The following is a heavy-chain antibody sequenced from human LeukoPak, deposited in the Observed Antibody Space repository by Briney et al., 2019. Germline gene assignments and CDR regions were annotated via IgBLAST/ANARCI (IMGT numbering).Heavy chain of an antibody. CDR2: IYYSGST. J-gene: IGHJ6*03. CDR3: ARVPGIAVHMDV. D-gene: IGHD6-13*01. Sequence: PSQTLSLTCTVSGGSISSGDYYWRWVRQPPGTGMEWVGYIYYSGSTYYNPSLKSRVTISVDTSKNQFSLKLSSVTAADTAVYYCARVPGIAVHMDVWGKGTTVTVSS. V-gene: IGHV4-30-4*08. CDR1: GGSISSGDYY.